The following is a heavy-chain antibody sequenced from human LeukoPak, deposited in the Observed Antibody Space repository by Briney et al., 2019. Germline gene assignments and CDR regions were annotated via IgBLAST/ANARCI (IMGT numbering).Heavy chain of an antibody. CDR1: GFTFSSYA. D-gene: IGHD5-18*01. CDR3: AKSGGYSYGNQGYYFDY. CDR2: ISGSGGST. V-gene: IGHV3-23*01. J-gene: IGHJ4*02. Sequence: GGSLRLSCAASGFTFSSYAMSWVRQAPGKGLEWVSAISGSGGSTNYADSVKGRFTISRDNSKNTVYLQINSLRAEDTAVYYCAKSGGYSYGNQGYYFDYWGQGTLVTVSS.